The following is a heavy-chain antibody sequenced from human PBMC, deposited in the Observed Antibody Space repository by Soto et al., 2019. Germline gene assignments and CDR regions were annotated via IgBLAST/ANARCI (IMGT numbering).Heavy chain of an antibody. V-gene: IGHV3-23*01. D-gene: IGHD3-9*01. CDR2: ISFSDGGT. Sequence: EEQLLESGGGLIQPGGSLRLACAASGFTFSSYAMTWVRQAPGKGLEWVSSISFSDGGTYYADSVKGRLTISRDNSKNPLFLQMNSLRGEATAVYYCVKDDSILGRRYFDLWGRGTLVTVSS. J-gene: IGHJ2*01. CDR1: GFTFSSYA. CDR3: VKDDSILGRRYFDL.